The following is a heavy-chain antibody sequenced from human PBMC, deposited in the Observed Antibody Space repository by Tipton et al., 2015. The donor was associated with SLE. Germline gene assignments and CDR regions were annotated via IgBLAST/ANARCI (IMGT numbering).Heavy chain of an antibody. Sequence: TLSLTCTVSGGSITTKNYYWVWFRQPPGKGLEWIGTMSYSGTTYYNASLDSRVTISPDTSKSQFSLKLNSVTAADTTVYYCAREEADSGSYYFGGQGTLVTVSS. V-gene: IGHV4-39*07. CDR2: MSYSGTT. CDR1: GGSITTKNYY. CDR3: AREEADSGSYYF. D-gene: IGHD1-26*01. J-gene: IGHJ4*02.